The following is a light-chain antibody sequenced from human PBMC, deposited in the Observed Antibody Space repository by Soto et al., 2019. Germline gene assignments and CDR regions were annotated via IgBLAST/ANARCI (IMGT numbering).Light chain of an antibody. V-gene: IGLV2-8*01. CDR1: SSDVGGYNY. CDR2: EVS. J-gene: IGLJ1*01. CDR3: SSYAGIHIV. Sequence: QSVLTQPPSASGSPGQSVAISCTGTSSDVGGYNYVSWYQQHPGKAPKLMIYEVSKRPSGVPDRFSGSKSGNTASLTVSGLQAEDEADYYCSSYAGIHIVFGTGTQLTVL.